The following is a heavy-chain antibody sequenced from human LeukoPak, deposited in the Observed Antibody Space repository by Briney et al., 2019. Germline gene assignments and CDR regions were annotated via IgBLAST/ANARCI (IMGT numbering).Heavy chain of an antibody. CDR3: TRVRNSNNWWGPFDI. Sequence: ASVKVSCKAFGHTFGTSSITWVRPAPGQRLEWMGWISPNNGNTHYAQGVQGRVTMTTDTSRSTAYMELRSLRSDDTAVYYCTRVRNSNNWWGPFDIWGQGTMVTVSS. V-gene: IGHV1-18*01. CDR1: GHTFGTSS. CDR2: ISPNNGNT. J-gene: IGHJ3*02. D-gene: IGHD1-1*01.